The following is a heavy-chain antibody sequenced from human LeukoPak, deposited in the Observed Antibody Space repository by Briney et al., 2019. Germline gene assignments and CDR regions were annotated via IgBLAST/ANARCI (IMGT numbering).Heavy chain of an antibody. CDR2: IVVCSGNT. CDR3: AGGGTYYYDSRSRAPNWFDP. D-gene: IGHD3-22*01. J-gene: IGHJ5*02. CDR1: GFTFTSSA. Sequence: GASVKVSCKASGFTFTSSAVQWVGQARGQRREGIGWIVVCSGNTNYAQKFQERVTITMDMSTRKDYMEVRGQRSEDTAVYYCAGGGTYYYDSRSRAPNWFDPWGQGTLVTVSS. V-gene: IGHV1-58*01.